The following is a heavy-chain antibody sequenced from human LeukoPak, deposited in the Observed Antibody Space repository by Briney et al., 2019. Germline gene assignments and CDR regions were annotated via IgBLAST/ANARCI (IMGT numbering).Heavy chain of an antibody. Sequence: SETLSLTCTVSGGSISSYYWSWIRQPPGKGLEWIGYIYYSGSTNYNPPLKSRVTMSIDTSKKQFSLELISVTAADTAVYYCAREGGAYCGGDCYSQGWFDPWGQGTLVTVSS. CDR2: IYYSGST. D-gene: IGHD2-21*02. V-gene: IGHV4-59*01. CDR3: AREGGAYCGGDCYSQGWFDP. J-gene: IGHJ5*02. CDR1: GGSISSYY.